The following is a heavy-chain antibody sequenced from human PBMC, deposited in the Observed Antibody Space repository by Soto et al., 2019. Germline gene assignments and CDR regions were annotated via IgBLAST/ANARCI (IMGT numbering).Heavy chain of an antibody. Sequence: QVQLVQSGAEVKKPGASVKVSCTASGYTFTSYDINWVRQATGQGLEWMGWMNPNSGNTGYAQKFQGRVTMNRTTSISTAYMELRSLRSEDTAVYYCARAGVGANPPIDPWGQGTLVTVSS. J-gene: IGHJ5*02. CDR3: ARAGVGANPPIDP. CDR2: MNPNSGNT. CDR1: GYTFTSYD. D-gene: IGHD1-26*01. V-gene: IGHV1-8*01.